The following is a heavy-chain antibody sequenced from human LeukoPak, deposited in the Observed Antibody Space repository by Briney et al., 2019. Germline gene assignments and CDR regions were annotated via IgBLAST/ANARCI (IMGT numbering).Heavy chain of an antibody. CDR3: ATATGSIYYYFDY. J-gene: IGHJ4*02. D-gene: IGHD1-1*01. CDR1: GYTLTELS. V-gene: IGHV1-24*01. CDR2: FDPEYGET. Sequence: ASVKLSCKVSGYTLTELSMHWVRQAPGKGLEWMGGFDPEYGETIYAQKFGARVTMTEDTSTDTAYMELSSLRSEDTAVYYCATATGSIYYYFDYWGQGTVDPVSS.